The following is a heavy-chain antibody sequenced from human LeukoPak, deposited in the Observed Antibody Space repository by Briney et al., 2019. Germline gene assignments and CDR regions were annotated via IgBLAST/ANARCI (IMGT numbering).Heavy chain of an antibody. Sequence: SETLSLTCAVSSYSISSGYYWGWIRQPPGKGLEWIGSIYHSGSTHYNPSLKSRVTISVDTSKNQFSLKLSSVTAADTAVYYCARNLVRSSFDYWGQGTLVTVSS. D-gene: IGHD6-13*01. V-gene: IGHV4-38-2*01. CDR2: IYHSGST. CDR1: SYSISSGYY. J-gene: IGHJ4*02. CDR3: ARNLVRSSFDY.